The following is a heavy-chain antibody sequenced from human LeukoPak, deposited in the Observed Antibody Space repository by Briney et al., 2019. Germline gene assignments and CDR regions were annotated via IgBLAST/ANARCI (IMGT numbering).Heavy chain of an antibody. CDR3: AGTPVYGIAVAGTLDY. CDR2: TYYRSKWYN. D-gene: IGHD6-19*01. CDR1: GDSVSSNSAA. V-gene: IGHV6-1*01. J-gene: IGHJ4*02. Sequence: SQTLSLTCAISGDSVSSNSAAWNWIRQSPSRGLEWLGRTYYRSKWYNDYAVSVKSRITINPDTSKNQFSLKLSSVTAADTAVYYCAGTPVYGIAVAGTLDYWGQGTLVTVSS.